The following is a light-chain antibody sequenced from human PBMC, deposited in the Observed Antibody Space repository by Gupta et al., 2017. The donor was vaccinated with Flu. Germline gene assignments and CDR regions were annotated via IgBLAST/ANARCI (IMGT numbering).Light chain of an antibody. J-gene: IGLJ3*02. CDR1: SSNIGANYD. CDR2: SNS. V-gene: IGLV1-40*01. Sequence: SVLTPPPSVSGAPGQRFTISCAGTSSNIGANYDVHWYQHLPGTAPKLLIYSNSYRPSGVPDRFSGSKSGTAASLAITGLQADDEGDYYCQSYDSGLGGSVFGGGTKLTVL. CDR3: QSYDSGLGGSV.